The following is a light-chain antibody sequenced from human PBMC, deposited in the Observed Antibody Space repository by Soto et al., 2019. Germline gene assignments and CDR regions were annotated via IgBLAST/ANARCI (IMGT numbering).Light chain of an antibody. CDR1: QSISSY. V-gene: IGKV1-39*01. Sequence: DIQMTQSPSSLSASVGDRVTITCRASQSISSYLNWYQQKPGKAPKFLIYAASSLQSGVPSRFSGRGSGTDFTLTISSLQPEDFATYYCQQSYSTSSTFGQGTKVEIK. CDR3: QQSYSTSST. J-gene: IGKJ1*01. CDR2: AAS.